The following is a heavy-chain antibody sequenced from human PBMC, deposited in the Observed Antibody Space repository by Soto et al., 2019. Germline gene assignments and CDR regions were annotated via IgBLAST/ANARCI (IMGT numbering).Heavy chain of an antibody. J-gene: IGHJ6*02. CDR1: GYTLTELS. Sequence: QVQLVQSGAEVKKPGASVKVSCKVSGYTLTELSMHWVRQAPGKGLEWMGGFDPEDGETIYAQKFQGRVTMTEDTSTDTAYMELSSLRSEDTAVYYSATSGSTIAKYYYYYGMDVWGQGTTVTVSS. CDR3: ATSGSTIAKYYYYYGMDV. CDR2: FDPEDGET. V-gene: IGHV1-24*01. D-gene: IGHD5-12*01.